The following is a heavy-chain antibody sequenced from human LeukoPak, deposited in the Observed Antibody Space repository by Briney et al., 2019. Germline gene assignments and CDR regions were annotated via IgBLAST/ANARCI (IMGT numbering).Heavy chain of an antibody. CDR3: ARHTTRTQNGAFDI. D-gene: IGHD1-1*01. V-gene: IGHV4-39*01. Sequence: PSETLSLTCTVSGGAISSSCCYWGWIRQPPGKGLEWIGLIYYSGSTFYNPSLKSRVTISVDTSKNQFSLKLSSVTAADTAVYYCARHTTRTQNGAFDIWGQGAMVTVSS. CDR2: IYYSGST. J-gene: IGHJ3*02. CDR1: GGAISSSCCY.